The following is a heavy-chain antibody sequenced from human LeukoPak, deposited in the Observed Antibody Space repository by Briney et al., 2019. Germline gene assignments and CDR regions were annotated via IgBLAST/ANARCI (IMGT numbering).Heavy chain of an antibody. D-gene: IGHD6-19*01. CDR3: ALSTGWG. J-gene: IGHJ4*02. CDR2: INHNSGGT. CDR1: GYTFTVCY. V-gene: IGHV1-2*02. Sequence: AAVKVSCKCSGYTFTVCYMHLGRQAPGQGLEWMGWINHNSGGTNYAQKFQCRVTIARDTSNSTAYMALRRLTSDDTAVYYCALSTGWGWGQGTLVTVSS.